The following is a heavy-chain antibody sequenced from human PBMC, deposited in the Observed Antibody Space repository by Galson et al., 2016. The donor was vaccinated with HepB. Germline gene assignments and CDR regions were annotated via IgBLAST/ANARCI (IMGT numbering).Heavy chain of an antibody. CDR3: AREFRDTISGVPSRVDV. D-gene: IGHD3-3*01. J-gene: IGHJ6*04. V-gene: IGHV3-53*01. CDR1: GFSVSSDY. Sequence: SLRLSCAASGFSVSSDYMSWVRQAPGKGLEWISVLYADGKTRYADSVKGRLTISRDTSKYILFLDMNGLRVEDTAVYYCAREFRDTISGVPSRVDVWGKGTTVIVSS. CDR2: LYADGKT.